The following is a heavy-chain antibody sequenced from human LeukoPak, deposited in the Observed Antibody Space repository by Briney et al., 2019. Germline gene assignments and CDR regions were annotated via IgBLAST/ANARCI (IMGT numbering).Heavy chain of an antibody. V-gene: IGHV3-66*01. Sequence: GGSLRLSCAASGFTFSSYAMSWVRQAPGKGLEWVSIIFADGGTYYADSLKGRFTISRDISKNTVFLQMNSLRAEDTAVYYCARTNNYAYVHWGQGTLVTVSS. CDR1: GFTFSSYA. CDR2: IFADGGT. CDR3: ARTNNYAYVH. D-gene: IGHD5-18*01. J-gene: IGHJ4*02.